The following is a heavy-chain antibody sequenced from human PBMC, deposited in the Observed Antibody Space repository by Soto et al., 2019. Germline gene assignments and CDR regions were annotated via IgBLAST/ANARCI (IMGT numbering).Heavy chain of an antibody. V-gene: IGHV6-1*01. J-gene: IGHJ4*02. CDR2: TYYRSKWYN. CDR1: GDSVSSNSAA. Sequence: SQTLSLTCAISGDSVSSNSAAWNWIRQSQSRGLEWLGRTYYRSKWYNDYAVSVKSRITINPDTSKNQFSLQLDSVTPEDTAVYYCARGVHPPDYYDSSGYPSPRFDYWGQGTLVTAPQ. CDR3: ARGVHPPDYYDSSGYPSPRFDY. D-gene: IGHD3-22*01.